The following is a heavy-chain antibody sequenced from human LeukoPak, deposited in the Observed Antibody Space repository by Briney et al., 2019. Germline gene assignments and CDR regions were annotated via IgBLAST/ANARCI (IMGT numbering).Heavy chain of an antibody. CDR1: GYTLTELS. Sequence: ASVKVSCKVSGYTLTELSMHWVRQAPGKGLEWMGGFDPEDGETIYAQKFQGRVTMTRDTSISTAYMELSRLRSDDTAVYYCARDPIAARHNAFDIWGQGTMVTVSS. J-gene: IGHJ3*02. CDR3: ARDPIAARHNAFDI. V-gene: IGHV1-24*01. CDR2: FDPEDGET. D-gene: IGHD6-6*01.